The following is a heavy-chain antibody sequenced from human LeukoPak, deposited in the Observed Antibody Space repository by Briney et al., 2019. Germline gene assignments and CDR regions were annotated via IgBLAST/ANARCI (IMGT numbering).Heavy chain of an antibody. Sequence: GGSLRLSCAASGFTFNSYAMSWVRQAPGKGLEWVSAISGGAGSTYYADSVKGRFTISRDNSKNTLYLQMNSLRAEDTAVYSCAKVDYCSGGSCLYYYYYMDGWGKGTTVTVS. J-gene: IGHJ6*03. CDR2: ISGGAGST. CDR1: GFTFNSYA. V-gene: IGHV3-23*01. CDR3: AKVDYCSGGSCLYYYYYMDG. D-gene: IGHD2-15*01.